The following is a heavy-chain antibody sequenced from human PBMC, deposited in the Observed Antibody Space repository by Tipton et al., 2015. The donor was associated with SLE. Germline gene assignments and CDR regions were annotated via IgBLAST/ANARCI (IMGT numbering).Heavy chain of an antibody. V-gene: IGHV3-13*01. CDR2: IGTAGDT. CDR3: ARDRDSGSAGWYFDL. J-gene: IGHJ2*01. Sequence: GSLRLSCAASGFTFSSYDMHWVRQATGKGLEWVSAIGTAGDTYYPGSVKGRFTISRENAKNSLYLQMNSLRAGDTAVYYCARDRDSGSAGWYFDLWGRGTLVTVSS. CDR1: GFTFSSYD. D-gene: IGHD1-26*01.